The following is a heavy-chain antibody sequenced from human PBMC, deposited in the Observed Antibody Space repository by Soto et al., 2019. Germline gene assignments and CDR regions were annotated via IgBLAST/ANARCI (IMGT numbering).Heavy chain of an antibody. V-gene: IGHV4-31*03. J-gene: IGHJ4*02. CDR3: ASAPPRRPYYYDSSGYSEYYFDY. D-gene: IGHD3-22*01. CDR2: IYYSGST. CDR1: RGSISSGGYY. Sequence: SSETLSLTCTVSRGSISSGGYYWSWIRQHPGKGLEWIGYIYYSGSTYYNPSLKSRVTISVDTSKNQFSLKLSSVTAADTAVYYCASAPPRRPYYYDSSGYSEYYFDYWGQGTLVTVSS.